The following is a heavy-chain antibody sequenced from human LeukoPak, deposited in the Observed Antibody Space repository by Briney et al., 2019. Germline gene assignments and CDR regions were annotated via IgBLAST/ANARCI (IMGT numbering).Heavy chain of an antibody. CDR3: ASLRRGELYSLGY. CDR2: INHSGST. Sequence: SETLSLTSAVYGGSFSGYYWSWIRQPPGKGLEWIGEINHSGSTNYNPSLKCRATISVDTSKNQFSLKLSSVTAADTAVYYCASLRRGELYSLGYWGQGTLVTVSS. V-gene: IGHV4-34*01. CDR1: GGSFSGYY. D-gene: IGHD3-16*01. J-gene: IGHJ4*02.